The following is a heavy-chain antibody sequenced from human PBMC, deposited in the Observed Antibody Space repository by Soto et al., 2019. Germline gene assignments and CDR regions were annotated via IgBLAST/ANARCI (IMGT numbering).Heavy chain of an antibody. V-gene: IGHV1-69*02. J-gene: IGHJ4*02. Sequence: SVKVSCKASGGTFSSYTISWVRQAPGQGLEWMGRIIPILGIANYAQKFQGRVTITADKSTSTAYMELSSLRSEDTAVYYCAAADKDYDPDRYWGQGTLVTVSS. CDR1: GGTFSSYT. CDR2: IIPILGIA. CDR3: AAADKDYDPDRY. D-gene: IGHD4-17*01.